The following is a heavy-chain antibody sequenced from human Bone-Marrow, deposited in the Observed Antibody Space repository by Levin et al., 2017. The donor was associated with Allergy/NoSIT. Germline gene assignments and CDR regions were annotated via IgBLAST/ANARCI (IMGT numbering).Heavy chain of an antibody. CDR3: AKDMATRWSHDY. V-gene: IGHV3-30*18. Sequence: GESLKISCAASGFTFSSDGMHWVRQAPGKGLEWVAFISYDANTIYYADSVRGRFTISRDNSKNTLYLQMNSLRAEDTAVYYCAKDMATRWSHDYWGPGTLVTVST. D-gene: IGHD4-23*01. J-gene: IGHJ4*02. CDR2: ISYDANTI. CDR1: GFTFSSDG.